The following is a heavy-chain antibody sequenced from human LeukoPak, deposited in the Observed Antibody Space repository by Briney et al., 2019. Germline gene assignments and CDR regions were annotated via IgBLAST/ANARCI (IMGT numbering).Heavy chain of an antibody. V-gene: IGHV4-39*07. CDR3: AREWPIRPAYIAAVSWFDP. CDR2: INHSGST. D-gene: IGHD6-13*01. CDR1: GGSISSSSYY. J-gene: IGHJ5*02. Sequence: PSETLSLTCTVSGGSISSSSYYWSWIRQPPGKGLEWIGEINHSGSTNYNPSLKSRVTISVDTSKNQFSLKLSSVTAADTAVYYCAREWPIRPAYIAAVSWFDPWGQGTLVTVSS.